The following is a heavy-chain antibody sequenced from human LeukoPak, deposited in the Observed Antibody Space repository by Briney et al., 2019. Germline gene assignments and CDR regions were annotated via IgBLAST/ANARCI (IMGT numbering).Heavy chain of an antibody. CDR2: IYDSGST. CDR1: GGSINNYY. V-gene: IGHV4-59*01. D-gene: IGHD6-19*01. CDR3: ARGRDGGWWGFDD. J-gene: IGHJ4*02. Sequence: SETLSLTCTVSGGSINNYYWIWVRQPPGKGLEWIGYIYDSGSTNHNPSLKSRVTMSVDTSKNQFSLNLTSATAADTALYYCARGRDGGWWGFDDWGQGTLVTVSS.